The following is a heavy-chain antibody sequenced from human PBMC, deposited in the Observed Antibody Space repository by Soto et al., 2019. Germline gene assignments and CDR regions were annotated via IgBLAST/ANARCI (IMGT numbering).Heavy chain of an antibody. CDR3: ARDKDRQQLGGNYYYIMDV. V-gene: IGHV1-69*12. Sequence: QVQLVQSGAEVKKPGSSVKVSCKTSGGTFRTSAISWVRQAPGQGLEWMGGIMPVFPTPDYAQKFQGRVTITADESTGTAYMELSSLRSEDTAVYYCARDKDRQQLGGNYYYIMDVWGQGTTVPVSS. J-gene: IGHJ6*01. CDR2: IMPVFPTP. CDR1: GGTFRTSA. D-gene: IGHD3-3*02.